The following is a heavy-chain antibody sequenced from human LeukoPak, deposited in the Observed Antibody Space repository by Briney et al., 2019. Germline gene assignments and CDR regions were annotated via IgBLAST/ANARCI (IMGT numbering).Heavy chain of an antibody. V-gene: IGHV1-69*06. D-gene: IGHD3-10*01. J-gene: IGHJ3*02. CDR2: IIPIFGTA. Sequence: SVKVSCKASGYTFTGYYMRWLRQAPGQGLEWMGGIIPIFGTANYAQKFQGRVTITADKSTSTAYMELSSLRSEDTAVYYCARDRDRLHYYGSGSYYTREHDAFDIWGQGTMVTVSS. CDR1: GYTFTGYY. CDR3: ARDRDRLHYYGSGSYYTREHDAFDI.